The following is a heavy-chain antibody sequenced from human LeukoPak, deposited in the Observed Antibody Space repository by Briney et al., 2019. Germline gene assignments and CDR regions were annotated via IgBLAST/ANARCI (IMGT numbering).Heavy chain of an antibody. V-gene: IGHV3-33*01. Sequence: GGSLRLSCAASGFTFSAYGFHWVRQAPGKGLEWVAVIWYDGSRTYYVDSVKGRFTISRDDSKNTLYLQMSSLRAEDTAVYYCARDLCSTSSCYDYWGQGTLVTVPS. CDR1: GFTFSAYG. CDR2: IWYDGSRT. CDR3: ARDLCSTSSCYDY. D-gene: IGHD2-15*01. J-gene: IGHJ4*02.